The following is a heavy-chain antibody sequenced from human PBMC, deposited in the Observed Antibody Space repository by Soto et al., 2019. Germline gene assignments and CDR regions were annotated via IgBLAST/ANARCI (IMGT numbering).Heavy chain of an antibody. CDR3: AKDRRFLEWINRFDP. CDR2: ISGSGGST. Sequence: EVQLLESGGGLVQPGGSLRLSCAASGFTFSSYAMSWVRQAPGKGLEWVSAISGSGGSTYYADSVKGRFNITRDNSKNTLYLQMNSLRAEDTAVYYCAKDRRFLEWINRFDPWGQGTLVIVSS. D-gene: IGHD3-3*01. CDR1: GFTFSSYA. V-gene: IGHV3-23*01. J-gene: IGHJ5*02.